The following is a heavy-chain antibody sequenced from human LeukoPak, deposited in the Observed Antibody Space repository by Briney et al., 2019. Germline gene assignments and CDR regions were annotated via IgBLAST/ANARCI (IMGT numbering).Heavy chain of an antibody. Sequence: ASVKVSCKASGYTFTSYYMHWVRQAPGQGLEWMGIINPSGGSTSYAQKFQGRVTITADKSTSTAYMELSSLRSEDTAVYYCARYRRYCSGGSCSWFDPWGQGTLVTVSS. CDR3: ARYRRYCSGGSCSWFDP. CDR2: INPSGGST. V-gene: IGHV1-46*01. D-gene: IGHD2-15*01. J-gene: IGHJ5*02. CDR1: GYTFTSYY.